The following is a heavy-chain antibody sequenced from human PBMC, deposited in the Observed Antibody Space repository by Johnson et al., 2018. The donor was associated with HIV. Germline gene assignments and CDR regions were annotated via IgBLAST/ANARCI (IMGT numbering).Heavy chain of an antibody. V-gene: IGHV3-30*04. CDR1: GFTFSSYA. J-gene: IGHJ3*02. D-gene: IGHD3-16*01. CDR3: AKDNPRLGGAFDI. Sequence: QVQLVESGGGVVQPGRSLRLSCAASGFTFSSYAMHWVRQAPGKGLEWVAVISYDGSNKYYADSVKGRYTISRDISKNTLYLQMNSLRAEDTAVYYCAKDNPRLGGAFDIWGQGTMVTVSS. CDR2: ISYDGSNK.